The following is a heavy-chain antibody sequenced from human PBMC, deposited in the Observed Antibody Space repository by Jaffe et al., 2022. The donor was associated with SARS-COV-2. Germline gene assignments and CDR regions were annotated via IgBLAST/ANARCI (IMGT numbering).Heavy chain of an antibody. CDR3: ARQMEEIPAAILYNWFDP. V-gene: IGHV4-39*01. CDR2: IYYSGST. D-gene: IGHD2-2*01. J-gene: IGHJ5*02. Sequence: QLQLQESGPGLVKPSETLSLTCTVSGGSISSSSYYWGWIRQPPGKGLEWIGSIYYSGSTYYNPSLKSRVTISVDTSKNQFSLKLSSVTAADTAVYYCARQMEEIPAAILYNWFDPWGQGTLVTVSS. CDR1: GGSISSSSYY.